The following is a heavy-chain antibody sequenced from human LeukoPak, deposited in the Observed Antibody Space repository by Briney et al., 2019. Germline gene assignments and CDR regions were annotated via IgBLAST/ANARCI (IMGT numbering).Heavy chain of an antibody. V-gene: IGHV3-48*01. CDR3: ARDPAPYDSGVCYYFDY. Sequence: PGGSLRLSCAASGFSFTGYRMNWVRQAPGKGLEWVSYISRSSSAIYYADSVKGRFTISRDNSKNTLYLQMNSLRAEDTAVYYCARDPAPYDSGVCYYFDYGGKGPLVTVSS. D-gene: IGHD3-22*01. J-gene: IGHJ4*02. CDR2: ISRSSSAI. CDR1: GFSFTGYR.